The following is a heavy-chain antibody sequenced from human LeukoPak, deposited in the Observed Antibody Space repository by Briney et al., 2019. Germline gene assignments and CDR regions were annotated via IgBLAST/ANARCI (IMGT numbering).Heavy chain of an antibody. D-gene: IGHD3-10*01. CDR2: IYYSGST. CDR3: ARERARMEVRGVIYNWFDP. Sequence: PSETLPLTCTVSGGSISSGDYYWSWIRLPPGKGLEWIGYIYYSGSTYYNPSLKSRVTISVDTSKNQFSLKLSSVTAADTAVYYCARERARMEVRGVIYNWFDPWGQGTLVTVSS. V-gene: IGHV4-30-4*01. CDR1: GGSISSGDYY. J-gene: IGHJ5*02.